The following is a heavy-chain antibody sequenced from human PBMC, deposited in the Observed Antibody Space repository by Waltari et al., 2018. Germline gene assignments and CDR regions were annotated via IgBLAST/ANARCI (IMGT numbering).Heavy chain of an antibody. D-gene: IGHD3-16*02. V-gene: IGHV1-69*08. CDR1: GGTFSSYT. CDR3: ARENPYDYVWGSYRLGGMDV. J-gene: IGHJ6*02. Sequence: QVQLVQSGAEVKKPGSSVKVSCTASGGTFSSYTNSWVRQAPGPGLGGMGRIIPILGIANYAQKFQGRVTITADKSTSTAYMELSSLRSEDTAVYYCARENPYDYVWGSYRLGGMDVWGQGTTVTVSS. CDR2: IIPILGIA.